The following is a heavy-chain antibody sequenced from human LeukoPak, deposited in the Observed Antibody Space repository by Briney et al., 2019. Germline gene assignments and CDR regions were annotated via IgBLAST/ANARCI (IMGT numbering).Heavy chain of an antibody. CDR3: AKDPYGSGSYYGEALYYFDY. Sequence: GSLRLSCAASGFTFSSYAMSWVRQAPGKGLEWVSAISGSGGSTYYADSVKGRFTISRDNSKNTLYLQMNSLRAEDTAVYYCAKDPYGSGSYYGEALYYFDYWGQGTLVTVSS. J-gene: IGHJ4*02. CDR1: GFTFSSYA. V-gene: IGHV3-23*01. CDR2: ISGSGGST. D-gene: IGHD3-10*01.